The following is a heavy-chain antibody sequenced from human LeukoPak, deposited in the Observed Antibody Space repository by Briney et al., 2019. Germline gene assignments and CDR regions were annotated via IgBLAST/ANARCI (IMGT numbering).Heavy chain of an antibody. CDR1: GGSFSGYY. V-gene: IGHV4-34*01. CDR3: ARGNSQRWLQFRY. Sequence: SETLSLTCAVYGGSFSGYYWSWIRQPPGKGLEWIGEINHSGSTNYNPSLKSRVTISVDTSKNQFSLKLSSVTAADTAVYYCARGNSQRWLQFRYWGQRTLVTVSS. J-gene: IGHJ4*02. CDR2: INHSGST. D-gene: IGHD5-24*01.